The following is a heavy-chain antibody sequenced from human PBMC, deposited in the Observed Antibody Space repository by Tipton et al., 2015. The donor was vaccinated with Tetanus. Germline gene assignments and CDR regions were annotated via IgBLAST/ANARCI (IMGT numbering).Heavy chain of an antibody. Sequence: LRLSCAVYGGSFSNYFWRWIRQPPGKGLEWIGEISPGGNTNYNPSLKSRVTISADTSRNQFSLTLSSVTAADTAVYYCARGSGWADFWGQGTQVTVSS. CDR3: ARGSGWADF. CDR1: GGSFSNYF. V-gene: IGHV4-34*01. J-gene: IGHJ4*02. D-gene: IGHD6-19*01. CDR2: ISPGGNT.